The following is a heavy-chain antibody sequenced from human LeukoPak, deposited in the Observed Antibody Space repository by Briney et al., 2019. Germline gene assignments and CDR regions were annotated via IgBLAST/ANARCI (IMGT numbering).Heavy chain of an antibody. D-gene: IGHD5-18*01. CDR3: ARAGQQLWLQGLNWFDP. CDR1: GFPASRTY. CDR2: FYSGGST. Sequence: GGSLSLSCPPSGFPASRTYLSWVRKAPGKGLEWASVFYSGGSTYYADSVKGRFTISRDNSKNTLYLQMNSLRAEDTAVYYCARAGQQLWLQGLNWFDPWGQGTLVTVSS. J-gene: IGHJ5*02. V-gene: IGHV3-66*01.